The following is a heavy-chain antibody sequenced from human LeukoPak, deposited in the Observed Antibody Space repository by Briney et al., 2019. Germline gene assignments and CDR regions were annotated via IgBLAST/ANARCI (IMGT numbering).Heavy chain of an antibody. CDR1: GFTSSLYT. CDR3: VRDDCSSSSCPFDF. V-gene: IGHV3-21*01. Sequence: GGSLRLSCAASGFTSSLYTMNWVRQAPGKGLEWVSSISSNGNYIHYADSVKGRFTISRDNAKTSVYLEMNSLRAEDTGLYFCVRDDCSSSSCPFDFWGQGVLLTVSS. CDR2: ISSNGNYI. J-gene: IGHJ4*02. D-gene: IGHD2-2*01.